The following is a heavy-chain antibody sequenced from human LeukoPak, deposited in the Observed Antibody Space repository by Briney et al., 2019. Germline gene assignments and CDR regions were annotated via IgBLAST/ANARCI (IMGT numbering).Heavy chain of an antibody. CDR3: ARGGKLEALDY. J-gene: IGHJ4*02. CDR1: GFTFSSYA. V-gene: IGHV3-30-3*01. CDR2: IPYDGSNK. D-gene: IGHD4-23*01. Sequence: GGSLRLSCAASGFTFSSYAMHWVRQAPGKGLEWVAVIPYDGSNKYYADSVKGRFTISRDNSKNTLYLQMNSLRAEDTAVYYCARGGKLEALDYWGQGTLVTVSS.